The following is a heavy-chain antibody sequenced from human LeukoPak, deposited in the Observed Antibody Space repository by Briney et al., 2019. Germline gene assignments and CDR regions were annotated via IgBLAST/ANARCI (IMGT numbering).Heavy chain of an antibody. CDR1: GFRFSRHD. V-gene: IGHV3-23*01. CDR2: ISGNGGTT. Sequence: GGSLRLSCGASGFRFSRHDMHWVRQAPGKGLEWVSTISGNGGTTYYADSVKGRFTISRDNSKNTLYLQMNSLRVEDTAVYYCAKPPPDSSSWLFDYWGQGTLVTVSS. D-gene: IGHD6-13*01. CDR3: AKPPPDSSSWLFDY. J-gene: IGHJ4*02.